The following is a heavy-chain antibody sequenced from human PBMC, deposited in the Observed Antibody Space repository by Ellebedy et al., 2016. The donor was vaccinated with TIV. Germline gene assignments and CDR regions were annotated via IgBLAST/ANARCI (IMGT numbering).Heavy chain of an antibody. V-gene: IGHV4-31*03. CDR1: GGSISSGGYY. CDR2: IYYSGST. CDR3: ARESNWGSFDY. D-gene: IGHD7-27*01. Sequence: MPSETLSLTCTVSGGSISSGGYYWSWIRQHPGKGLEWIGYIYYSGSTYYNPSLKSRVTISVDTSKNQFSLKLSSVTAADTAVYYCARESNWGSFDYWGQGTLVTVSS. J-gene: IGHJ4*02.